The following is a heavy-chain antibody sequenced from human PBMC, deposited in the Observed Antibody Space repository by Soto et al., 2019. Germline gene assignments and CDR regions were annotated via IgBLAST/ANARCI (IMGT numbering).Heavy chain of an antibody. CDR3: ARAGNSPLLLLFDF. V-gene: IGHV4-34*01. Sequence: VQLQQWGAGLLKTSETLSLTCAVYGGSLSDYSWNWIRQPPGKGLEWIGEINHSGSTNHNPSLKSRVTISVNTSKSQFSLKLNSVTAADTAVYYCARAGNSPLLLLFDFWGQGTLVTVSS. CDR1: GGSLSDYS. J-gene: IGHJ4*02. CDR2: INHSGST. D-gene: IGHD1-1*01.